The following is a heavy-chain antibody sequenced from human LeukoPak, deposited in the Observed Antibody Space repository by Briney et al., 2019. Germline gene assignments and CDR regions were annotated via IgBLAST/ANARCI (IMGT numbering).Heavy chain of an antibody. CDR2: IIPIFDTA. D-gene: IGHD3-22*01. J-gene: IGHJ4*02. CDR1: GGTSSSYA. Sequence: SVKVSCKASGGTSSSYAISWVRQAPGRGLEWMGRIIPIFDTANYAQKFQGRVTITADKSTSTAYMELSSLRSEDTAVYYCAAQTSYDSSGLDYWGQGTLVTVSS. V-gene: IGHV1-69*06. CDR3: AAQTSYDSSGLDY.